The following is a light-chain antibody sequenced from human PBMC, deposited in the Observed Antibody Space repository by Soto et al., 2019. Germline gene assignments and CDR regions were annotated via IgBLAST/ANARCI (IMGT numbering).Light chain of an antibody. V-gene: IGKV3-15*01. Sequence: VMRQSPATQSVSPGEGATLSCRASQGIGDTLAWYQHKPGQTPRLLIYDTSTRATGVPTRFSSTRSGAEFTLTIISLQSEDFAVYYCQPYNNWPLTFGGGTKVEIK. J-gene: IGKJ4*01. CDR3: QPYNNWPLT. CDR1: QGIGDT. CDR2: DTS.